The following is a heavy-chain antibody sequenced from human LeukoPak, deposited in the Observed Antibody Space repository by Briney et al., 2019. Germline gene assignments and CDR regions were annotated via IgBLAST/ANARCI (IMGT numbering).Heavy chain of an antibody. D-gene: IGHD2-15*01. CDR3: AGTGCSGGSCYSDYMDV. V-gene: IGHV3-74*01. CDR2: IDSDGSTT. Sequence: GGSLRLSYAASGFTFSTYWMHWVRQAPGKGLVWVSRIDSDGSTTDYADSVKGRFTISSNNAKNTVYLQMNSLRAEDTAVYYCAGTGCSGGSCYSDYMDVSGKGTTVTVSS. J-gene: IGHJ6*03. CDR1: GFTFSTYW.